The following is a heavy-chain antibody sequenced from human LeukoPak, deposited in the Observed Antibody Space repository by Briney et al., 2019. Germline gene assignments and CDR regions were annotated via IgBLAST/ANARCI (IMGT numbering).Heavy chain of an antibody. D-gene: IGHD6-19*01. CDR3: ARGDSGGWSSYLQH. CDR1: GFPFKTYN. CDR2: ITTSRSYI. J-gene: IGHJ1*01. Sequence: GVCVRLSCAASGFPFKTYNMNWVRQASGKGLEGGSSITTSRSYIYYADSVKGRFTIPRDTAKNCLYLQMQSVRAEDRAVYYCARGDSGGWSSYLQHWGQRTLVTVSS. V-gene: IGHV3-21*01.